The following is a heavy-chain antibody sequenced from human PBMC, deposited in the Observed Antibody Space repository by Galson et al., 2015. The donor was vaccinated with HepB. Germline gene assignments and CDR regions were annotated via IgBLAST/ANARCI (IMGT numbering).Heavy chain of an antibody. CDR2: ISAYNGNT. J-gene: IGHJ3*02. Sequence: SVKVSCKASGYTFTSYGISWVRQAPGQGLEWMGWISAYNGNTNYAQKLQGRVTMTTDTSTSTAYMELRSLRSDDTAVYYCARTTLGYCSSTSCYSGAFDIWGQGTMVTVSS. D-gene: IGHD2-2*02. CDR3: ARTTLGYCSSTSCYSGAFDI. CDR1: GYTFTSYG. V-gene: IGHV1-18*01.